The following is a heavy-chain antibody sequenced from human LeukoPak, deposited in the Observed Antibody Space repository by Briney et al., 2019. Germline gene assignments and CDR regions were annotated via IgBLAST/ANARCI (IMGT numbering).Heavy chain of an antibody. Sequence: ASVTVSCKASGYTFTGYYMHWVRQAPGQGLEWMGWINPNSGGTNYARKFQGRVTMTRDTSISTAYMELSRLRSADTAVYYCAREHYDSSGDASNWFDPWGQGTLVTVSS. CDR3: AREHYDSSGDASNWFDP. CDR2: INPNSGGT. V-gene: IGHV1-2*02. CDR1: GYTFTGYY. J-gene: IGHJ5*02. D-gene: IGHD3-22*01.